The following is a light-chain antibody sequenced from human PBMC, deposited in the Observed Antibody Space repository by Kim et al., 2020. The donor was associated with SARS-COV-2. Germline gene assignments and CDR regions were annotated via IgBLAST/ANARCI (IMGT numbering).Light chain of an antibody. V-gene: IGLV1-44*01. CDR3: AVWDDSLSGHVV. CDR2: GNN. CDR1: SSNVGSNT. Sequence: ELTQPPSASGTPGQRVTISCSGGSSNVGSNTVTWYQQLPGTAPKLLFYGNNQRPSGVPDRFSGSKSGTSASLAISGLQSEDEADYYCAVWDDSLSGHVVFGGGTKLTVL. J-gene: IGLJ2*01.